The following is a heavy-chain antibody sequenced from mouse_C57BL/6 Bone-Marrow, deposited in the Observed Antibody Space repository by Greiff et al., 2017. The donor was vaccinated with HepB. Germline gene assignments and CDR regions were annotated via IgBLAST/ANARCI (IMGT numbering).Heavy chain of an antibody. D-gene: IGHD2-4*01. CDR3: ARSGGYDYDAAMDY. CDR2: IDPSDSET. Sequence: VKLQQPGAELVRPGSSVKLSCKASGYTFTSYWMHWVKQRPIQGLEWIGNIDPSDSETHYNQKFKDKATLTVDKSSSTAYMQLSSLTSEDSAVYYCARSGGYDYDAAMDYWGQGTSVTVSS. J-gene: IGHJ4*01. V-gene: IGHV1-52*01. CDR1: GYTFTSYW.